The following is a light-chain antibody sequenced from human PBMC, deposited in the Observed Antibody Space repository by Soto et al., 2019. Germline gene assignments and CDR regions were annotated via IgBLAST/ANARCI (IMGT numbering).Light chain of an antibody. J-gene: IGKJ1*01. CDR2: GAS. CDR1: QTVSSSY. Sequence: EIVLTQSPGTLSLSPGERATLSCRASQTVSSSYLAWYQQKPGQAPRLLIYGASTRAAGILDRFSGSGSGTDFTLTISRLEPEDFAVYYCQQYGRSPPVKFGQGTKVEIK. CDR3: QQYGRSPPVK. V-gene: IGKV3-20*01.